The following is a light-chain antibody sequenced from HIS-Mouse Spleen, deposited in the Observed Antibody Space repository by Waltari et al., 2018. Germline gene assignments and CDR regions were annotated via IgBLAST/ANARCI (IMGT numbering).Light chain of an antibody. V-gene: IGLV2-14*03. J-gene: IGLJ1*01. CDR3: SSYTSSSTYV. CDR1: SSDVGGYHY. Sequence: QSALTQPASVSGSPGQSITISCTGTSSDVGGYHYVSWYQQHPGKAPKLMLYDVSNRPSGVSNRFSGSKSGNTASLTISGLQAEDEADYYCSSYTSSSTYVFGTGTKVTVL. CDR2: DVS.